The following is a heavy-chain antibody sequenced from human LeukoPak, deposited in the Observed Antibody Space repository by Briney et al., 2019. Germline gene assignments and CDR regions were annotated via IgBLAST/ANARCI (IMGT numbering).Heavy chain of an antibody. V-gene: IGHV3-48*02. CDR1: GFTFSSYS. CDR3: ARDPDAYCGGDCYPNWFDP. D-gene: IGHD2-21*02. J-gene: IGHJ5*02. Sequence: GGSLRLSCAASGFTFSSYSMNWVRQAPGKGLEWVSYISSSSSTIYYADSVKGRFTISRDNAKNSLYLQMNSLRDEDTAVYYCARDPDAYCGGDCYPNWFDPWGQGTLVTVSS. CDR2: ISSSSSTI.